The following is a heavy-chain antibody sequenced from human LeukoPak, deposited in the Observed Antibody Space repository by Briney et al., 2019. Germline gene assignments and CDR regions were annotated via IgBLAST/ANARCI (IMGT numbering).Heavy chain of an antibody. D-gene: IGHD2-15*01. CDR1: GYTFSTYG. J-gene: IGHJ5*02. V-gene: IGHV1-18*01. CDR3: ARGGLGVVVVADRAFDP. CDR2: IRAYNGNT. Sequence: GASVTVSCKASGYTFSTYGISWVRQAPGHGLEWVGWIRAYNGNTNYGKKLQGKVTMTTDTSTSKAYMELRSLRSDDTAVYYCARGGLGVVVVADRAFDPWGQGTLVTVSS.